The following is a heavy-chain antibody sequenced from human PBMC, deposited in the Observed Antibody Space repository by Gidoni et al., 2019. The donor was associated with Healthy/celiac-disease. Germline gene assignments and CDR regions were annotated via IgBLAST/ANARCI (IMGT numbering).Heavy chain of an antibody. V-gene: IGHV4-39*01. CDR2: IYYSGST. D-gene: IGHD5-18*01. CDR1: GRAISSSVYD. CDR3: ARHGTDTAMPLYYYYYYMDV. Sequence: QLQLQESGPGLVKPSATLSLTCTVSGRAISSSVYDWGWIRQPPGKGLEWMGSIYYSGSTYYHPSLKRRVTIAVDTSKNQFSLKLSSVPAAYTAVYYWARHGTDTAMPLYYYYYYMDVWGKGTTVTVSS. J-gene: IGHJ6*03.